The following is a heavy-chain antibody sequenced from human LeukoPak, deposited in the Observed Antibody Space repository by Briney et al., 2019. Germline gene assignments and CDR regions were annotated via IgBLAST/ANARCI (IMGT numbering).Heavy chain of an antibody. J-gene: IGHJ4*02. CDR1: GGSISSSSYY. CDR2: INYRGST. CDR3: ASGYQQWPTYYNFDY. V-gene: IGHV4-39*07. Sequence: SETLSLTCTVSGGSISSSSYYWGWIRQPPGKGLEWIGSINYRGSTYYNPSLKSRVTISVDTSKNQFSLKLSSVTAADTAVYYCASGYQQWPTYYNFDYWGQGTLVTVSS. D-gene: IGHD1-26*01.